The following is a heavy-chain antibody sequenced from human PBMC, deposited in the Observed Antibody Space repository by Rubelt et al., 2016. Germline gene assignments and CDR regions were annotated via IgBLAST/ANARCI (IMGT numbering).Heavy chain of an antibody. CDR1: GFDFTTVG. CDR3: ARGGNQALRYYNGMDV. CDR2: TWYDGSNK. V-gene: IGHV3-33*01. J-gene: IGHJ6*02. Sequence: GFDFTTVGMHWVRQAPVKGLEWVAATWYDGSNKFYVQSVRGRFTISRDNSKNTLFLEVNSLRVEDTAVYYCARGGNQALRYYNGMDVWGQGTTVTVSS. D-gene: IGHD1-14*01.